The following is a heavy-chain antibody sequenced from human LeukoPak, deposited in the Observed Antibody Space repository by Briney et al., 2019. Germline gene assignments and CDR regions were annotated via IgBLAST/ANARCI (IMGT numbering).Heavy chain of an antibody. V-gene: IGHV1-69*02. CDR2: IIPILGIA. J-gene: IGHJ6*02. CDR3: ASPHKKYGSGSYGMDV. CDR1: GGTFSSYT. Sequence: ASVKVSCMASGGTFSSYTISWMRQAPGQGLEWMGRIIPILGIANYAQKFQGRVTITADKSTSTAYMELSSLRSEDTAVYYCASPHKKYGSGSYGMDVWGQGTTVTVSS. D-gene: IGHD3-10*01.